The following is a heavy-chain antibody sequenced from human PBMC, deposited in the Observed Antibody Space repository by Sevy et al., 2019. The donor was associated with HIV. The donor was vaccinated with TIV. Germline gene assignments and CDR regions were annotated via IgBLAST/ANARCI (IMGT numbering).Heavy chain of an antibody. CDR1: GFTFSGSA. J-gene: IGHJ3*02. CDR2: IRSKANSYAT. Sequence: GGSLRLSCAASGFTFSGSAMNWVRQAPGKGLEWVGRIRSKANSYATAYAASVKGRFTISRDDSKNTTYLQMNSLKTEDAAEYYCTNGDSGWYDAFDIWGQGTMVTVSS. V-gene: IGHV3-73*01. D-gene: IGHD6-19*01. CDR3: TNGDSGWYDAFDI.